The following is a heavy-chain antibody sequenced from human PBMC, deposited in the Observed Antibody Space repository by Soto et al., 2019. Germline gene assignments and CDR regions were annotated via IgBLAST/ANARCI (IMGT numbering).Heavy chain of an antibody. CDR1: GFTFSSYA. V-gene: IGHV3-23*01. CDR3: AKDPAVHTARDYFDS. CDR2: ITGSGGGT. D-gene: IGHD5-18*01. Sequence: PGGSLRLSCAASGFTFSSYAMSWVRQAPGKGLEWVSAITGSGGGTYYADSVKGRFTISRDNSKNALCLQMNSLRAEDTAVYYCAKDPAVHTARDYFDSWGQGTLVTVSS. J-gene: IGHJ4*02.